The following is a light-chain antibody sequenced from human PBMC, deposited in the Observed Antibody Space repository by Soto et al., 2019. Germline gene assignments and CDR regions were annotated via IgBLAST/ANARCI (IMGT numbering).Light chain of an antibody. V-gene: IGLV2-11*01. Sequence: QSVLTQPRSVSGSPGQSVTISCTGASGDVVSWYQQHPDKAPKVIIYYVSQRPSGVPDRFSGSRSGNTASLTISGLQADDEADYYCCSSAGGFSWVFGGGTKVTVL. CDR2: YVS. CDR3: CSSAGGFSWV. CDR1: SGDVV. J-gene: IGLJ3*02.